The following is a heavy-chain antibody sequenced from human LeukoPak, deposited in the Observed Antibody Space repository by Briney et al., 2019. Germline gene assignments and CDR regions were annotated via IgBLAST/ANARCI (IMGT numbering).Heavy chain of an antibody. Sequence: PGGSLRLSCAASGFTFSSYAMHWVRQAPGKGLEYVSTISSNGGRIYYANSVKGRFTISRDNSKNTLYLQMGSLRAEDMAVYYCASHDYYQGHHSWGQGTLVTVSS. J-gene: IGHJ4*02. CDR2: ISSNGGRI. D-gene: IGHD4/OR15-4a*01. V-gene: IGHV3-64*01. CDR3: ASHDYYQGHHS. CDR1: GFTFSSYA.